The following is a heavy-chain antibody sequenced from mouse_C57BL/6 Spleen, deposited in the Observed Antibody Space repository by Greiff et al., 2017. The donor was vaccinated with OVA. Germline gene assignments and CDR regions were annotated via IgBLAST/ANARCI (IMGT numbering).Heavy chain of an antibody. CDR3: ARADYYGSSYGAY. D-gene: IGHD1-1*01. J-gene: IGHJ3*01. CDR1: GYSFTGYF. Sequence: EVMLVESGPELVKPGDSVKISCKASGYSFTGYFMNWVMQSHGRSLEWIGRINPYNGDTFYNQKFKSKATLTVDKSSSTAHMELRSLTSEDSAVYYCARADYYGSSYGAYWGQGTLVTVSA. CDR2: INPYNGDT. V-gene: IGHV1-20*01.